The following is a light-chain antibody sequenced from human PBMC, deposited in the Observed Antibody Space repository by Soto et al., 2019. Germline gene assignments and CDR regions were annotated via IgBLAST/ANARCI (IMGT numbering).Light chain of an antibody. Sequence: EIVMTQSPATLSVSPGERATLSCRASQSVSSNLAWYQQKPGQAPRLLIYGASTRATGIPARFSGSGSGTEFTLNISSLQSEDFAVYYCQQYNNWPLYTFAQGTNVDIK. CDR1: QSVSSN. CDR3: QQYNNWPLYT. CDR2: GAS. V-gene: IGKV3-15*01. J-gene: IGKJ2*01.